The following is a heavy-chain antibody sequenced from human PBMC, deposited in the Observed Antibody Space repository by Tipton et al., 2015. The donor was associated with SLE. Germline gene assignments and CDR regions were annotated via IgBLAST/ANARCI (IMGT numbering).Heavy chain of an antibody. J-gene: IGHJ4*02. CDR3: ARDGGQLVRGYFDY. D-gene: IGHD6-6*01. V-gene: IGHV3-33*01. CDR1: GITFRSYV. Sequence: SLRLSCAASGITFRSYVMHWVRQAPGKGLEWVAVIWYDGSNKYYADSVKSRFTISRDNSKSTLYLQMNSLRAEDTAVYYSARDGGQLVRGYFDYWGQGTLVTVSS. CDR2: IWYDGSNK.